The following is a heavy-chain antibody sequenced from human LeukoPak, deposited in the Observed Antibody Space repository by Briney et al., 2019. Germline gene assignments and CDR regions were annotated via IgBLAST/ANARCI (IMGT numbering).Heavy chain of an antibody. V-gene: IGHV3-74*01. J-gene: IGHJ4*02. CDR1: GFTFSSYW. D-gene: IGHD3-10*01. Sequence: GGSLRLSCAASGFTFSSYWMHWVRQAPGKGLVRVSRINSDGSSTDYADSVKGRFTISRGNAKDTLYLQMNSLRAEDTAVYYCARVGSGNYYAYWGQGTLVTVSS. CDR2: INSDGSST. CDR3: ARVGSGNYYAY.